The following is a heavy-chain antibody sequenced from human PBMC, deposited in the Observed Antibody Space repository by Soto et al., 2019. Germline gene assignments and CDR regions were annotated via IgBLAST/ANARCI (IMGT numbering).Heavy chain of an antibody. CDR3: ARGSSSPFFASWGNAFDI. CDR1: GGSFSGYY. CDR2: INHSGST. Sequence: SETLSLTCAVYGGSFSGYYWSWIRQPPGKGLEWIGEINHSGSTNYNPSLKSRVTISVDTSKNQFSLKLSSVTAADTAVYYCARGSSSPFFASWGNAFDIWGQGTMVTVSS. V-gene: IGHV4-34*01. J-gene: IGHJ3*02. D-gene: IGHD7-27*01.